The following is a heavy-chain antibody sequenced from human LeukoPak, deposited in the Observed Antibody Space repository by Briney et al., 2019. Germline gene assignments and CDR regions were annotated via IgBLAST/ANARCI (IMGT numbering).Heavy chain of an antibody. CDR1: GGSISSSSYY. J-gene: IGHJ4*02. D-gene: IGHD3-22*01. CDR3: ARFYYDSSGYYSYYFDY. CDR2: IYYSGST. Sequence: SETLSLTCTVSGGSISSSSYYWGWIRQPPGKGLEWIGSIYYSGSTNYNPSLKSRVTISVDTSKNQFSLKLSSVTAADTAVYYCARFYYDSSGYYSYYFDYWGQGTLVTVSS. V-gene: IGHV4-39*07.